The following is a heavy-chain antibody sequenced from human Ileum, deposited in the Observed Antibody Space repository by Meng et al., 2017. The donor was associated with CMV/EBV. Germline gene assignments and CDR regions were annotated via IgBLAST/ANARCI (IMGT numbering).Heavy chain of an antibody. D-gene: IGHD3-22*01. CDR3: ARGYYYAGSVDYPIPYFDY. J-gene: IGHJ4*02. Sequence: SETLSLTCAVSGGSISSYYWSWIRQSPGKGLEWIGYIYYTGSTNYNPSLKSRVTISIDTSKNQFSLKLYSVTAADTAVYYCARGYYYAGSVDYPIPYFDYWGQGTLVTVSS. CDR2: IYYTGST. V-gene: IGHV4-59*01. CDR1: GGSISSYY.